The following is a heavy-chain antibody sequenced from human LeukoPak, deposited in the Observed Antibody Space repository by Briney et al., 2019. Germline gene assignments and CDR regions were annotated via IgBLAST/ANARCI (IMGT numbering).Heavy chain of an antibody. CDR2: INSDGSST. CDR3: AKDGGVAGLFQY. Sequence: GGSLRLSCAASGFTFSSYWMHWVRQAPGKGLVWVSRINSDGSSTSYADSVKGRFTISRDNAKNSLYLQMSSLRAEDTAVYYCAKDGGVAGLFQYWGQGTLVTVSS. J-gene: IGHJ4*02. D-gene: IGHD6-19*01. V-gene: IGHV3-74*01. CDR1: GFTFSSYW.